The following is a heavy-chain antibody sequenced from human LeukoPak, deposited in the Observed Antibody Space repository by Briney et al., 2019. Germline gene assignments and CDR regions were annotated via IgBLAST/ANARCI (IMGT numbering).Heavy chain of an antibody. J-gene: IGHJ4*02. Sequence: SETLSLTCAVYGGSFSGYYWSWIRQPPGKGLEWIGEINHSGSTNCNPSLKSRVTISVDTSKNQFSLKLGSVTAADTAVYYCARGLARITIFGVTPYFDYWGQGTLVTVSS. CDR1: GGSFSGYY. V-gene: IGHV4-34*01. D-gene: IGHD3-3*01. CDR3: ARGLARITIFGVTPYFDY. CDR2: INHSGST.